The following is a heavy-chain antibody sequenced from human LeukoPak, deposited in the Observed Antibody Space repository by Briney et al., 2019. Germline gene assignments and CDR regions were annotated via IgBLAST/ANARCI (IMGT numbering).Heavy chain of an antibody. CDR2: MYHSGST. CDR3: ARVFDILTGYAGGNWFDP. D-gene: IGHD3-9*01. J-gene: IGHJ5*02. Sequence: SETLSLTCTVSGYSISSGHYWGWIRQPPGKGLEWIGSMYHSGSTYYNPPLKSRVTISEDTSKNQFSLKLRSVTAADTAVYYCARVFDILTGYAGGNWFDPWGQGTLVTVSS. V-gene: IGHV4-38-2*02. CDR1: GYSISSGHY.